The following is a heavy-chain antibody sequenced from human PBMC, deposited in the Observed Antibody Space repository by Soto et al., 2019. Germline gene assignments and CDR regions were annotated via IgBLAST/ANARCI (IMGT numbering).Heavy chain of an antibody. CDR2: IYYSGST. D-gene: IGHD4-17*01. CDR1: GGSISSSSYY. CDR3: ARVLDYGDYEYFDY. J-gene: IGHJ4*02. Sequence: QLQLQESGPGLVKPSETLSLTCTVSGGSISSSSYYWGWIRQPPGKGLEWIGSIYYSGSTYYNPSLKSRVTISVDTSKNQFSLKLSSVTAADTAVYYCARVLDYGDYEYFDYWGQGTLVTVSS. V-gene: IGHV4-39*01.